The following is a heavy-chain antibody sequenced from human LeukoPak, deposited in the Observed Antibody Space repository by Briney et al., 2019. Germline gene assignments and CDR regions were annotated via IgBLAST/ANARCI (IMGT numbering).Heavy chain of an antibody. V-gene: IGHV3-23*01. J-gene: IGHJ4*02. CDR3: AKDSALNDSWSGYPYFDY. D-gene: IGHD3-3*01. CDR1: GFTFSSYA. Sequence: PGGSLRLSCAASGFTFSSYAMSWVRQAPGKGLEWVSAISGSGGSTYYADSVKGRFTISRDDSKNTLYLQMNSLRAEDTAVYYCAKDSALNDSWSGYPYFDYWGQGTLVTVSS. CDR2: ISGSGGST.